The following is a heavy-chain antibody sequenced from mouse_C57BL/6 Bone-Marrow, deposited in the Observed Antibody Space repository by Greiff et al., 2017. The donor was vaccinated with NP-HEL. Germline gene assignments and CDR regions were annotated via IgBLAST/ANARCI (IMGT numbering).Heavy chain of an antibody. CDR1: GFTFSDYY. D-gene: IGHD1-1*01. Sequence: EVKLMESEGGLVQPGSSMKLSCTASGFTFSDYYMAWVRQVPEKGLEWVANINYDGSSTYYLDSLKSRFIISRDNAKNILYLQMSSLKSEDTATYYCARNDYYGSRYYFDYWGQGTTLTVSS. J-gene: IGHJ2*01. V-gene: IGHV5-16*01. CDR2: INYDGSST. CDR3: ARNDYYGSRYYFDY.